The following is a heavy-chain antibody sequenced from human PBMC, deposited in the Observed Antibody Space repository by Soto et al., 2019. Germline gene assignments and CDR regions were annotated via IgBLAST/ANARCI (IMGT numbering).Heavy chain of an antibody. CDR3: AFLDTSLDFDH. Sequence: PGESLKISCKGSGFRFSSYWISWVRQTPGKGLERLGRIDPSTSNSHYSPSFRGHVTISADKSISTAYLQWSSLKASDTAIYYCAFLDTSLDFDHWGQGTLVTVSS. CDR1: GFRFSSYW. J-gene: IGHJ4*02. D-gene: IGHD3-3*01. V-gene: IGHV5-10-1*01. CDR2: IDPSTSNS.